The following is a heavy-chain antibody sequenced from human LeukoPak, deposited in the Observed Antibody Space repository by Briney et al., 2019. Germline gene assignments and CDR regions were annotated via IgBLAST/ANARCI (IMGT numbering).Heavy chain of an antibody. J-gene: IGHJ3*02. V-gene: IGHV3-23*01. CDR3: AEAYGDYDAFDI. CDR1: GFTFSSYA. CDR2: ISGSGGST. D-gene: IGHD4-17*01. Sequence: GGSLRLSCAASGFTFSSYAMSWVRQAPGKGLEWVSAISGSGGSTYYADSVKGRFTISRDNSKNTLYLQMNSLRAEDTAVYYCAEAYGDYDAFDIWGQGTMVTVSS.